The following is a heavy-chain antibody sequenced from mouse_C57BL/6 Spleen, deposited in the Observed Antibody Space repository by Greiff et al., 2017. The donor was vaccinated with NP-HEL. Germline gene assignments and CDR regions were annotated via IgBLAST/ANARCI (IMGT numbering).Heavy chain of an antibody. CDR3: AREGYDGYCGDY. J-gene: IGHJ4*01. CDR2: INPNNGGT. Sequence: VQLQQSGPELVKPGASVKMSCKASGYTFTDYNMHWVKQSHGKSLEWIGYINPNNGGTSYNQKFKGKATLTVNKSSSTAYMELRSLTSEDSAVYYCAREGYDGYCGDYRGQGTSVTVSS. CDR1: GYTFTDYN. D-gene: IGHD2-3*01. V-gene: IGHV1-22*01.